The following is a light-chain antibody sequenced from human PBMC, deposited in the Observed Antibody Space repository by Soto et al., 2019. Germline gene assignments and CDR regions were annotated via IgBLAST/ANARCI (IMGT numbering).Light chain of an antibody. CDR3: SSFSSSTSPVL. Sequence: QSALTQPASVSGSPGQSIAISCTGSSSDVGIYNYVSWYQQHPGKVPKLIIYEVTNRPSGVSNRFSGSRSGNTASLTISGLQAEDEADYYCSSFSSSTSPVLFGGGTKLTVL. CDR1: SSDVGIYNY. J-gene: IGLJ2*01. CDR2: EVT. V-gene: IGLV2-14*01.